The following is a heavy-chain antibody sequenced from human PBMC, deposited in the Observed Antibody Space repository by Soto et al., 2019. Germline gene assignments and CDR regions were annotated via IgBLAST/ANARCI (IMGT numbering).Heavy chain of an antibody. V-gene: IGHV3-48*04. CDR1: GFTFSSYS. J-gene: IGHJ3*02. D-gene: IGHD3-10*01. CDR3: AKDMGMVRGFDAFDI. CDR2: ISSSSSTI. Sequence: GGSLRLSCAASGFTFSSYSMNWVRQAPGKGLEWVSYISSSSSTIYYADSVKGRFTISRDNAKNSLYLQMNSLRAEDTALYYCAKDMGMVRGFDAFDIWGQGTMVTVSS.